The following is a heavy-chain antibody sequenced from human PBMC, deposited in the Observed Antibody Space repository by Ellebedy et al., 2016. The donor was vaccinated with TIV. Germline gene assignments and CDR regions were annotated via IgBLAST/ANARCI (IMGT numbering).Heavy chain of an antibody. D-gene: IGHD3-10*01. J-gene: IGHJ6*02. CDR1: GGSFSGYY. CDR2: INHSGST. V-gene: IGHV4-34*01. CDR3: ARGLSVVRYGSGSMWYYYGMDV. Sequence: SETLSLXXAVYGGSFSGYYWSWIRQPPGKGLEWIGEINHSGSTNYNPSLKSRVTISVGTSKNQFSLKLSSVTAADTAVYYCARGLSVVRYGSGSMWYYYGMDVWGQGTTVTVSS.